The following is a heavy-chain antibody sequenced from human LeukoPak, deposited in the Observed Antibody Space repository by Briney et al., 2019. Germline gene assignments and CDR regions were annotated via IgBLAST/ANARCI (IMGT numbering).Heavy chain of an antibody. CDR1: GGSISSYY. CDR3: ARDPKGDTAMC. V-gene: IGHV4-59*08. CDR2: IYYSGST. D-gene: IGHD5-18*01. J-gene: IGHJ4*02. Sequence: SETLSLTCTVSGGSISSYYWSWIRQPPGKGLEWIGYIYYSGSTNYNPSLKSRVTISVDTSKNQFSLKLSSVTAADTAVYYCARDPKGDTAMCWGQGTLVTVSS.